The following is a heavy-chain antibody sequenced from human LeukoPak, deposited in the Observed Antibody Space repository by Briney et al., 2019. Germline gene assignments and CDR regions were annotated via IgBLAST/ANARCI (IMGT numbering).Heavy chain of an antibody. J-gene: IGHJ4*02. CDR3: AADLGYCSGGSCHRARFDY. CDR1: GFTFSHAW. D-gene: IGHD2-15*01. Sequence: GGSLRLSCAASGFTFSHAWMSWLRQAPGKGLEWVGRIKKKSDGGTTYYAAPVKGRFTISTDDSKNTLYLQMNGLKTEDTAVYHCAADLGYCSGGSCHRARFDYWGQGILVTVSS. V-gene: IGHV3-15*06. CDR2: IKKKSDGGTT.